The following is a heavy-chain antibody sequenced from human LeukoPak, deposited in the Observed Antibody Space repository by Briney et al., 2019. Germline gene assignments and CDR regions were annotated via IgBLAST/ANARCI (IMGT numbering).Heavy chain of an antibody. Sequence: PSQTLSLTCTVSGDSISRNSHYWCWIRQSAGKGLEWIGRLNPSGNINYNPSLKSRLTMSLDPSGNKLSLKLSSVTAADTAVYYCARGRPSGDFFDYWGQGALVTVSS. V-gene: IGHV4-61*02. CDR2: LNPSGNI. CDR1: GDSISRNSHY. CDR3: ARGRPSGDFFDY. D-gene: IGHD4-17*01. J-gene: IGHJ4*02.